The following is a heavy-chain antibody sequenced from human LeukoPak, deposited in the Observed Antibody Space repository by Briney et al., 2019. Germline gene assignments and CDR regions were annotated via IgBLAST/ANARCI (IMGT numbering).Heavy chain of an antibody. CDR1: GFNFRAYW. CDR3: AADLSKVRFLEWLTTTGSSYDYMDV. Sequence: GGSLRLSCTTSGFNFRAYWMGWVRQAAGKGLEWVANIHQHGSKENYLDSVKGRFTISRDNAKSSIYLQMNSLRAEDTAIYYCAADLSKVRFLEWLTTTGSSYDYMDVWGKGTTVTVSS. V-gene: IGHV3-7*03. CDR2: IHQHGSKE. D-gene: IGHD3-3*01. J-gene: IGHJ6*03.